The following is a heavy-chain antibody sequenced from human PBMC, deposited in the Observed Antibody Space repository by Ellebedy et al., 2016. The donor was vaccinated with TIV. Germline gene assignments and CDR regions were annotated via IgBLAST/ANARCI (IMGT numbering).Heavy chain of an antibody. J-gene: IGHJ6*02. CDR1: GFPVSSYF. V-gene: IGHV3-49*04. D-gene: IGHD2-15*01. Sequence: GESLKISCAASGFPVSSYFISWVRQAPGKGLEWIGFIKSKASGGTTVYAASVKGRFTISRDDSKSIAYLQMNSLKTEDTAVYYGTIYIAVVLAASKYYYYGMDVWGQGTTVTVSS. CDR3: TIYIAVVLAASKYYYYGMDV. CDR2: IKSKASGGTT.